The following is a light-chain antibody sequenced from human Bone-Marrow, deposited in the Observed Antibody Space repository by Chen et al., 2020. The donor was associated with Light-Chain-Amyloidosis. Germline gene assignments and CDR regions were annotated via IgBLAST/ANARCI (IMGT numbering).Light chain of an antibody. J-gene: IGLJ3*02. V-gene: IGLV3-21*02. CDR3: QVWDRSSDRPV. CDR1: NIGSTS. Sequence: SYVLTQPSSVSVAPGQTAPIACGGNNIGSTSVHWYQQTPGQAPLLVVYDDSDRPSGIPERLSGSNSGNTATLTISRVEAGDEADYYRQVWDRSSDRPVFGGGTKLTVL. CDR2: DDS.